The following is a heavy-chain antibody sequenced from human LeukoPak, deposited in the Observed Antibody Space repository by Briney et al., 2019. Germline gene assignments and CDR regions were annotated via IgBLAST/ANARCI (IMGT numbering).Heavy chain of an antibody. J-gene: IGHJ4*02. V-gene: IGHV3-30*18. CDR2: ISYDGSNK. D-gene: IGHD3-10*01. CDR1: GFTFSSYG. Sequence: GGSLRLSCAASGFTFSSYGMHWVRQAPGKGLEWVAVISYDGSNKYYADSVKGRFTISRDNSKNTLYLQMNSLRDEDTAVYYCAKDPSAFGEFYFDYWGQGTLVTVSS. CDR3: AKDPSAFGEFYFDY.